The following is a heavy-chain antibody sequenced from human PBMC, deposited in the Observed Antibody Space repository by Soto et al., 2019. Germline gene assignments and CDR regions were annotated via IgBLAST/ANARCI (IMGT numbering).Heavy chain of an antibody. J-gene: IGHJ6*02. CDR1: GGCISSYY. CDR3: ARDRDSSSSYYYYGMDV. D-gene: IGHD6-6*01. V-gene: IGHV4-59*01. CDR2: IYYSGST. Sequence: EALSLTSTDSGGCISSYYWSWIRQPPGKGLEWIGYIYYSGSTNYNPSLKSRVTISVDTSKNQFSLKLSSVNAADTAVYYCARDRDSSSSYYYYGMDVWGQGTTVTVSS.